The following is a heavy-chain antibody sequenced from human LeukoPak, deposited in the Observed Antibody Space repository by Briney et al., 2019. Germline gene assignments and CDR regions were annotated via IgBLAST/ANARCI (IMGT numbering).Heavy chain of an antibody. J-gene: IGHJ5*01. CDR1: GYTFTSYG. CDR3: ARMDLDGGDSIGFDS. CDR2: INPNIGDA. D-gene: IGHD2-21*02. V-gene: IGHV1-2*02. Sequence: ASVKVSCKASGYTFTSYGISWVRQAPGQGLEWMGWINPNIGDASYAQKFQGRVTMTRDRSINTAYMELCRLTSDDTAVYYCARMDLDGGDSIGFDSWGQGTLVTVSS.